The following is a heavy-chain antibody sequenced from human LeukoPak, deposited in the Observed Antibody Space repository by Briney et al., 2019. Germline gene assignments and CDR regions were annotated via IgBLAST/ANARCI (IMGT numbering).Heavy chain of an antibody. Sequence: GESLKISCKGSGYSFTSYWIGWVRQMPGKGLEWMGWLNPHSGNTGYSRRFQDRVTMTRETSTNTAYMELSSLTSDDTAVYYCARDTAMVKDFDNWGQGTLVTVSS. D-gene: IGHD5-18*01. CDR1: GYSFTSYW. CDR2: LNPHSGNT. V-gene: IGHV1-8*02. CDR3: ARDTAMVKDFDN. J-gene: IGHJ4*02.